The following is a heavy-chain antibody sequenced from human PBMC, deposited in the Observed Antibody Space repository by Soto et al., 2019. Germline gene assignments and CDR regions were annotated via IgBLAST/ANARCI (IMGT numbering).Heavy chain of an antibody. Sequence: EVQLLASGGGLVQPGRSLRLSCAASGVTFSNYAMSWVRQAPGQGLAWVSAISGSGGTTYYVDSVKGRVTISRDNSKNKLFLQMNSLRAEDADVYYCAKFFVATGSNSCWPWSFHYWGQGILVTVSS. J-gene: IGHJ4*02. CDR3: AKFFVATGSNSCWPWSFHY. V-gene: IGHV3-23*01. CDR2: ISGSGGTT. CDR1: GVTFSNYA. D-gene: IGHD2-2*01.